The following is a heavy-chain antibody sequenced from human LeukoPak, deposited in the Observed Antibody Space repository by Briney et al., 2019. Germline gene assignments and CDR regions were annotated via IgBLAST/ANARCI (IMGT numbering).Heavy chain of an antibody. D-gene: IGHD3-10*01. J-gene: IGHJ4*02. CDR2: INQDGTEK. Sequence: PGESLRLSCAASGFPFSTYWMSWVRQAPGKGLEWVANINQDGTEKYYVDSAKGRFTISRDYAKNSLYLQMNSLRVEDTAIYYCAKVAKYYYGPETYYFFEQWGQGTPVTASS. CDR1: GFPFSTYW. CDR3: AKVAKYYYGPETYYFFEQ. V-gene: IGHV3-7*01.